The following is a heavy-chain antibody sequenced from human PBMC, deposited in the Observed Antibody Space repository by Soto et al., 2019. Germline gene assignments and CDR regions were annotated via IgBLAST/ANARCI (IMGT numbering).Heavy chain of an antibody. CDR1: GGSISSYY. J-gene: IGHJ4*02. D-gene: IGHD3-3*01. V-gene: IGHV4-59*12. CDR3: ATQTYYDFWSGYPQGYFDY. Sequence: PSETLSLTCTVSGGSISSYYWSWIRQPPGKGLEWIGYIYYSGSTNYNPSLKSRVTISVDTSKNQSSLNLTSVTAADTAVYYCATQTYYDFWSGYPQGYFDYWGQGTLVTVSS. CDR2: IYYSGST.